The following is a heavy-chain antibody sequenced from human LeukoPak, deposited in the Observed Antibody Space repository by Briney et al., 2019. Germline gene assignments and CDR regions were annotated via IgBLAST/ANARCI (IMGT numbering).Heavy chain of an antibody. D-gene: IGHD6-19*01. J-gene: IGHJ6*03. Sequence: ASVKVSCKASGYTFTGYYMHWVRQAPGQGLEWMGRISPNSGGTNYAQKFQGRVTMTRDTSISTAYMELSRLRSDDTAVYYCARGALAVAGTSYYYYYMDVWGKGTTVTVSS. CDR3: ARGALAVAGTSYYYYYMDV. CDR1: GYTFTGYY. V-gene: IGHV1-2*06. CDR2: ISPNSGGT.